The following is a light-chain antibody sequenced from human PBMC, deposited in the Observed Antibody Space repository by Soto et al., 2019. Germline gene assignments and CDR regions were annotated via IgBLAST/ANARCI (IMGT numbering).Light chain of an antibody. J-gene: IGLJ3*02. V-gene: IGLV2-8*01. CDR2: EVN. CDR3: SSFAGSSNLV. Sequence: QSALTQPPSASGSPGQSVTISCTGTSSDVGRYKYVSWYQQHPGKAPKVMIYEVNKRPSGVPVRFSGSKSGNTASLTVSGLQAEDEADYYCSSFAGSSNLVFGGGTKLTVL. CDR1: SSDVGRYKY.